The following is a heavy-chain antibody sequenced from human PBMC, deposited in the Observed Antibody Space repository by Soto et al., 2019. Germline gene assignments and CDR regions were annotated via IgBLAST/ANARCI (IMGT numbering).Heavy chain of an antibody. V-gene: IGHV3-11*01. Sequence: GGSLRLSCSASGFTFSDYYMSWIRQAPGKGLEWVSYISSSGSTIYYADSVKGRFTISRDNAKNSLYLQMNSLRAEDTAVYYCAREVDSGYVFDLWGRGTLVTVSS. J-gene: IGHJ2*01. D-gene: IGHD5-12*01. CDR2: ISSSGSTI. CDR1: GFTFSDYY. CDR3: AREVDSGYVFDL.